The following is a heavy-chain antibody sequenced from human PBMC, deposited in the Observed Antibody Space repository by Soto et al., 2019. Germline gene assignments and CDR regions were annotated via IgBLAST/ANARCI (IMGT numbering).Heavy chain of an antibody. CDR3: ARDRGTYYDFWSGHQPHITGPERHYYYYYGMDV. Sequence: QVQLVQSGAEVKKPGSSVKVSCKASGGTFSSYAISWVRQAPGQGLEWMGGIIPIVGTANYAQKLQGRVTITADESTSTAYMELSSLRSEETAVYYCARDRGTYYDFWSGHQPHITGPERHYYYYYGMDVWGQGTTVTVSS. CDR2: IIPIVGTA. J-gene: IGHJ6*02. D-gene: IGHD3-3*01. V-gene: IGHV1-69*01. CDR1: GGTFSSYA.